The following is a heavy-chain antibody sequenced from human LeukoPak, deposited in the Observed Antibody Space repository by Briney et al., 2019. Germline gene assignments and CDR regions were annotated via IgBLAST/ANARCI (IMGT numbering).Heavy chain of an antibody. CDR3: TSVVPAAIYGNWFDP. V-gene: IGHV3-15*01. CDR1: GFIFSDYS. Sequence: GGSLRLSCAASGFIFSDYSMIWVRQAPGKGLEWVGRIKSKTDGGTTDYAAPVKGRFTISRDDSKNTLYLQMNSLKTEDTAVYYCTSVVPAAIYGNWFDPWGQGTLVTVSS. D-gene: IGHD2-2*01. J-gene: IGHJ5*02. CDR2: IKSKTDGGTT.